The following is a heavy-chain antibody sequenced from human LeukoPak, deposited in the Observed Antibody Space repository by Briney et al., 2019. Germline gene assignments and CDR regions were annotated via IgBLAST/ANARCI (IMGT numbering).Heavy chain of an antibody. CDR1: GGSFSGYY. CDR3: ARGGQLVVPFDP. J-gene: IGHJ5*02. D-gene: IGHD6-6*01. Sequence: PSETLSLTCAVYGGSFSGYYWSWIRQPPGKGLEWIGEINHSGSTNYNPSLESRVTISVDTSKNQFSLKLSSVTAADTAVYYCARGGQLVVPFDPWGQGTLVTVSS. V-gene: IGHV4-34*01. CDR2: INHSGST.